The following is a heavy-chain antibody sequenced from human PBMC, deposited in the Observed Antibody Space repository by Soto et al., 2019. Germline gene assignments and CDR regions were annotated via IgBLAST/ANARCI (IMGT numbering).Heavy chain of an antibody. CDR3: AIEVWGRGGYYLDS. D-gene: IGHD7-27*01. J-gene: IGHJ4*02. CDR2: IIPVFGTT. V-gene: IGHV1-69*01. CDR1: GATFSSFA. Sequence: QVQLLQSGAEVKKPGSSVKVSCKASGATFSSFAFSWVRQAPGQGLEWMGVIIPVFGTTKYAQKFRDRVTLVADGSTSTSYMELSSLTSDDTAVYYCAIEVWGRGGYYLDSWGQGTLVTVSS.